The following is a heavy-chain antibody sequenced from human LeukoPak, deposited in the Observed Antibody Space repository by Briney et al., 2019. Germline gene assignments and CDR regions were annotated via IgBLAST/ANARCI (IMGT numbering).Heavy chain of an antibody. Sequence: GGSLRLSCAASGFTFSTYGMNWVRQAPGKGLEGVSAISSSGDSTYYADSVKGRFTISRDNSKNTLYLQMNSLKAEDTAVYYCARDSSGYYDSSGHFDYWGQGTLVTVSS. CDR3: ARDSSGYYDSSGHFDY. J-gene: IGHJ4*02. D-gene: IGHD3-22*01. V-gene: IGHV3-23*01. CDR1: GFTFSTYG. CDR2: ISSSGDST.